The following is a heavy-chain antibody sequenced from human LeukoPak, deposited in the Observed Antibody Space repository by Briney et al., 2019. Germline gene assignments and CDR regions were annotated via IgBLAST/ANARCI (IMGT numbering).Heavy chain of an antibody. Sequence: GGSLRLSCAASGFTFSSDWMHWVRQPPGKGLVWVSRIKSDGSSTRYADSVKGRFTISRDNAKNTLYLQMNSLRVEDTAVYYCARDSAECTGGYCYLVSWGQGTLVTVSS. CDR3: ARDSAECTGGYCYLVS. CDR2: IKSDGSST. D-gene: IGHD2-8*02. V-gene: IGHV3-74*01. CDR1: GFTFSSDW. J-gene: IGHJ4*02.